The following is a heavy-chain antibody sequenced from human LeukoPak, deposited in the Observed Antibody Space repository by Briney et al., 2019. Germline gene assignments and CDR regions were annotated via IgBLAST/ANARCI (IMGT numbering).Heavy chain of an antibody. CDR2: INLNSRTI. CDR3: ARGGAARPDY. D-gene: IGHD6-6*01. J-gene: IGHJ4*02. V-gene: IGHV3-48*01. Sequence: GGSLRLSCAASGFTFSTYGMNWVRQAPGKGLEWVSYINLNSRTIDYADSVRGRFTIFRDNAKSSLYLQMNSLRAEDTAVYYCARGGAARPDYWGQGTLVTVFS. CDR1: GFTFSTYG.